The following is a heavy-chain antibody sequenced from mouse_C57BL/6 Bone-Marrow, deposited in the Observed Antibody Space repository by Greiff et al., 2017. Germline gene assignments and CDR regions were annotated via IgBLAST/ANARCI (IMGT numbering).Heavy chain of an antibody. J-gene: IGHJ1*03. CDR2: IYPGDGDT. D-gene: IGHD1-1*01. CDR3: ANLLRFYWYFDV. CDR1: GYAFSSSW. Sequence: VQLQQSGPELVKPGASVKISCKASGYAFSSSWMNWVKQRPGKGLEWIGRIYPGDGDTNYNGKFKGKATLTADKSSSTAYMQLSSLTSEDSAVYFCANLLRFYWYFDVWGTGTTVTVSS. V-gene: IGHV1-82*01.